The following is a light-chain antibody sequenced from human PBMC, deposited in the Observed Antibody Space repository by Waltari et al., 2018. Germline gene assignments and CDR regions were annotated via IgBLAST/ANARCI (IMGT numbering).Light chain of an antibody. CDR1: SSSVGSYNL. CDR3: CSYASGRRV. CDR2: DVT. J-gene: IGLJ2*01. Sequence: QSALTQPASVSGSPGQSITIPCTGTSSSVGSYNLVSWYQHRPNKAPQLMIFDVTKRPSGVSNRFSGSKSDNTASLTISGLQAEDEADYYCCSYASGRRVFGGGTKLTVL. V-gene: IGLV2-23*02.